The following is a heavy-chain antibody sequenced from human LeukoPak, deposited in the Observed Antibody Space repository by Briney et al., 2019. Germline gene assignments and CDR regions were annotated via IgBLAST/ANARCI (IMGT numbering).Heavy chain of an antibody. CDR3: ARIHRRADSSGYYYEDWYFDL. CDR1: GGSISSNY. J-gene: IGHJ2*01. CDR2: IYSSGTT. V-gene: IGHV4-4*07. Sequence: SETLSLTCIVSGGSISSNYWSWVRQPAGKGLEWIGRIYSSGTTTYIASLKSRVTMSGDTSNNQLALRLTSVTAADTAVYYCARIHRRADSSGYYYEDWYFDLWGRGTLVTVSS. D-gene: IGHD3-22*01.